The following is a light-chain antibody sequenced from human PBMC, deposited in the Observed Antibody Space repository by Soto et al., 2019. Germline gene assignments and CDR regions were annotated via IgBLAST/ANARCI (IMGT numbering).Light chain of an antibody. CDR1: SSNIGINA. Sequence: QSVLTQPPSASGTPGQRVTISCSGSSSNIGINAVNWYQQLPGTAPNLVTYNNNQRPSGAPDRFSGSKSGTSASLAISGLQSEDEADYYCSSYAGSNNLVFGGGTKLTVL. J-gene: IGLJ2*01. V-gene: IGLV1-44*01. CDR3: SSYAGSNNLV. CDR2: NNN.